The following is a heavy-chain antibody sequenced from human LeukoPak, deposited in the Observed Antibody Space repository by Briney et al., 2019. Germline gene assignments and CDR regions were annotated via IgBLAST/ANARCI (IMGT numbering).Heavy chain of an antibody. J-gene: IGHJ6*02. Sequence: GASVKVSCTASGYTFTSYGISWVRQAPGQGLEWMGWISAYNGNTNYAQKLQGRVTMTTDTSTSTAYMELRSLRSDDTAVYYCARDRPRPGVNIVVVPAATYYYYYYGMDVWGQGTTVTVSS. V-gene: IGHV1-18*01. CDR3: ARDRPRPGVNIVVVPAATYYYYYYGMDV. CDR2: ISAYNGNT. D-gene: IGHD2-2*01. CDR1: GYTFTSYG.